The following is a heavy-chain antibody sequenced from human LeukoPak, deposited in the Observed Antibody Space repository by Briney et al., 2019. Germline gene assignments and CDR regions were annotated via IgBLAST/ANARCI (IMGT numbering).Heavy chain of an antibody. D-gene: IGHD6-13*01. V-gene: IGHV1-8*01. Sequence: ASVKVSCKAYGYTFTSYDINLVRQATGQGLEWMGWMNPNSGNTGYAQKFQGRVTMTRNTSISTAYMELSSLRSEDTAVYYCARVPSIAGFDYWGQGTLVTVSS. CDR3: ARVPSIAGFDY. CDR1: GYTFTSYD. J-gene: IGHJ4*02. CDR2: MNPNSGNT.